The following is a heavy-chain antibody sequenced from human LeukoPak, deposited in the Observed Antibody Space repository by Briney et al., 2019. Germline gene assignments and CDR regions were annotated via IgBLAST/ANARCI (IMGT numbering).Heavy chain of an antibody. CDR1: GFTFSTYA. D-gene: IGHD6-19*01. Sequence: GGSLRLSCSASGFTFSTYAMFWVRQAPGKGLEYVSAISTNGGSTYYADSVKGRFTISRDNSKNTLYLQMSSLRAEDTALYYCARDLAVAGPFVYWGQGTLVTVSS. CDR3: ARDLAVAGPFVY. CDR2: ISTNGGST. V-gene: IGHV3-64D*06. J-gene: IGHJ4*02.